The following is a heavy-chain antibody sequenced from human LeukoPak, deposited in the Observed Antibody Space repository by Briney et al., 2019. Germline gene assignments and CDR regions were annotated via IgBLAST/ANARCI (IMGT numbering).Heavy chain of an antibody. D-gene: IGHD7-27*01. Sequence: GRSLLLSSAASGFTFYNYDMHRVRRPPGKGLVWVSGISWNSGSIVYADSVKGRFTISRDNAKSSLYLQMNSLIAEDTALYYCTKGTWGNPFDYWGQGTLVTVSS. CDR3: TKGTWGNPFDY. J-gene: IGHJ4*02. CDR2: ISWNSGSI. CDR1: GFTFYNYD. V-gene: IGHV3-9*01.